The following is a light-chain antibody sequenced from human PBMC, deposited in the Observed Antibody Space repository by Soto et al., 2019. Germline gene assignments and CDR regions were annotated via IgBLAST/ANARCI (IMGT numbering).Light chain of an antibody. J-gene: IGKJ3*01. CDR3: QKHNSAPLT. V-gene: IGKV1-27*01. CDR1: QGISNY. CDR2: TAS. Sequence: DIQMTQSPSSLSASVGDRVTITCRACQGISNYLAWYQQKPGKVPKLLIYTASTLQSGVPSRFSGSGSGTDFTLIISSLQPEDVATYYCQKHNSAPLTFGPGTKVDIK.